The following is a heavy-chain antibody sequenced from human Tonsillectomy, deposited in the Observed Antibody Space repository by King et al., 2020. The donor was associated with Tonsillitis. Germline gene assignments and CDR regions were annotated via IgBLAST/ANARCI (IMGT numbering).Heavy chain of an antibody. CDR3: AKEKNGGAFDI. Sequence: VQLVESGGGVVQPGRSLRLSCAASGFTFSSDGMHWVRQAPGKGLEWVAVISYDGSAKYYADSVKGRFTISRDNSKNTLYLQMNSLRAEDTAVYYCAKEKNGGAFDIWGQGTMVTVSS. J-gene: IGHJ3*02. CDR1: GFTFSSDG. CDR2: ISYDGSAK. V-gene: IGHV3-30*18. D-gene: IGHD4-23*01.